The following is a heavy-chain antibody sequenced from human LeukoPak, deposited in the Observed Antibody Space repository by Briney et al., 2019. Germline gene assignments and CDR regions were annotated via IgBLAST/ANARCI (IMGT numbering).Heavy chain of an antibody. CDR2: MRYDGSYK. J-gene: IGHJ6*03. CDR1: GFTFSSYN. V-gene: IGHV3-30*02. CDR3: AKEQSGYSYGFSDYYYYMDV. D-gene: IGHD5-18*01. Sequence: GGSLRLSCAASGFTFSSYNMNWVRQAPGKGLEWVAFMRYDGSYKNYGDSVKGRFTISRDNSKNTLYLQMNSLRAEDTAVYYCAKEQSGYSYGFSDYYYYMDVWGKGTTVTISS.